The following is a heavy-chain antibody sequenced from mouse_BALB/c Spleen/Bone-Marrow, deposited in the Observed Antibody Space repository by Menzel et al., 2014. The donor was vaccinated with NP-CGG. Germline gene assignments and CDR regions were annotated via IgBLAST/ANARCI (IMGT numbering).Heavy chain of an antibody. CDR2: ILPGSGST. CDR1: GYTFSSYW. CDR3: EGGGVGGGYWYFDV. V-gene: IGHV1-9*01. Sequence: VQLQESGAELMKPGASVKISCKATGYTFSSYWIEWVKQRPGHGLEWIGEILPGSGSTNYNEKSKGKATFTADTSSNTAYMQPSSLTSEDSAVYYGEGGGVGGGYWYFDVWGAGTTVTVSS. D-gene: IGHD1-1*02. J-gene: IGHJ1*01.